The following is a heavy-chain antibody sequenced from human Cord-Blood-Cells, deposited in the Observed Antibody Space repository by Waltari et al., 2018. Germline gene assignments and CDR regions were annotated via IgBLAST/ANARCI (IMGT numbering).Heavy chain of an antibody. V-gene: IGHV4-34*01. J-gene: IGHJ4*02. CDR1: GGSFSGYY. Sequence: QVQLQQWGAGLLKPSETLPLTCAVDGGSFSGYYWSWIRQPPGKGLEWIGEINHSGSTNYNPSLKSRVTISVDTSKNQFSLKLSSVTAADTAVYYCARQGGYYYGSGSYGYWGQGTLVTVSS. CDR3: ARQGGYYYGSGSYGY. D-gene: IGHD3-10*01. CDR2: INHSGST.